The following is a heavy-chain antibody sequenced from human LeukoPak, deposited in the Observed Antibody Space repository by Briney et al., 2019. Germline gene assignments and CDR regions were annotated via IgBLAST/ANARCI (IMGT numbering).Heavy chain of an antibody. CDR2: IFWDDDK. Sequence: SGPTLVNPTQTLTLTCTFSGFSLSTSGVGVGWIRQPPGKALGWLALIFWDDDKYYSPSLKSRLTIAKDTSKNQVVLTMANMDPVDTATYYCAHRDNWEKAFDYWGQGALVTVSS. J-gene: IGHJ4*02. V-gene: IGHV2-5*02. CDR1: GFSLSTSGVG. D-gene: IGHD1-1*01. CDR3: AHRDNWEKAFDY.